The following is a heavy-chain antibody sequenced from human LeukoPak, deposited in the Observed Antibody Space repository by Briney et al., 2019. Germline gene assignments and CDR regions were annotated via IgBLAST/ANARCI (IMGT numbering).Heavy chain of an antibody. V-gene: IGHV4-59*08. J-gene: IGHJ4*02. CDR3: ARGFYGSGSSKYYFDY. D-gene: IGHD3-10*01. CDR1: GGSISSYY. Sequence: PSETLSLTCTVSGGSISSYYWSWIRQPPGKGLEWIGYIYYSGSTNYNPSLKSRVTISVDTSKNQFSLKLSSVTAADTAVYYCARGFYGSGSSKYYFDYWGQGTLVTVSS. CDR2: IYYSGST.